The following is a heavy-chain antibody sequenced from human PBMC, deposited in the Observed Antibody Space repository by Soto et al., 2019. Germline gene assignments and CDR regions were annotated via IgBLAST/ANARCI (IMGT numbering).Heavy chain of an antibody. D-gene: IGHD6-13*01. Sequence: SETLSLTCTVSGGSISSYYWSWTRQPPGKGLEWIGYIYYSGSTNYNPSLKSRVTISVDTSKNQFSLKLSSVTAADTAVYYCARVPRSSWPNWYFDLWGRGTLVTVSS. V-gene: IGHV4-59*01. CDR3: ARVPRSSWPNWYFDL. CDR1: GGSISSYY. CDR2: IYYSGST. J-gene: IGHJ2*01.